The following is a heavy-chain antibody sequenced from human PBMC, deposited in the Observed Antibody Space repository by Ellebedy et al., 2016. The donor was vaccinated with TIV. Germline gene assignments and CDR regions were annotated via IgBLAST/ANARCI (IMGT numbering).Heavy chain of an antibody. CDR3: ARSEDYYGSGGPYYYGMDV. CDR1: GFTLSRYS. Sequence: GGSLRLXXAASGFTLSRYSMNWVCQAPGKGLEWVSSISSSSSYIYYADSVKGRFTISRDNAKNSLYLQMNSLRAEDTAVYYCARSEDYYGSGGPYYYGMDVWGQGTTVTVSS. CDR2: ISSSSSYI. D-gene: IGHD3-10*01. J-gene: IGHJ6*02. V-gene: IGHV3-21*01.